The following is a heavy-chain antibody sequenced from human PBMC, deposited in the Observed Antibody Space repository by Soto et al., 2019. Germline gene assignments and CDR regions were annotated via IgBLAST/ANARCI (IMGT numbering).Heavy chain of an antibody. CDR1: GFTFSSYG. V-gene: IGHV3-33*01. D-gene: IGHD3-22*01. J-gene: IGHJ4*02. CDR3: ARDHRSPYYYDSSGYYY. CDR2: IWYDGSNK. Sequence: GGSLRLSCAASGFTFSSYGMHWVRQAPGKGLEWVAVIWYDGSNKYYADSVKGRFTISRDNSKNTLYLKMNSLRAEDTAVYYCARDHRSPYYYDSSGYYYWGQGTLVTVSS.